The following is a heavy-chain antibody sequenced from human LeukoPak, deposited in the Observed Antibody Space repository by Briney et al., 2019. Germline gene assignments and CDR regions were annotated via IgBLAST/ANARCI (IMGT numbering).Heavy chain of an antibody. CDR2: INAAAGST. D-gene: IGHD2-15*01. CDR3: AKAAFGYCSGGSCPRGS. V-gene: IGHV3-23*01. J-gene: IGHJ4*02. CDR1: GFTFSSYA. Sequence: PGGSLRLSCAASGFTFSSYAMSWVRQAPGKGLEWVSTINAAAGSTYYADSVKDRFTISRDNSKNTLYLQMNSLRAEDAAVYYCAKAAFGYCSGGSCPRGSWGQGTLVTVSS.